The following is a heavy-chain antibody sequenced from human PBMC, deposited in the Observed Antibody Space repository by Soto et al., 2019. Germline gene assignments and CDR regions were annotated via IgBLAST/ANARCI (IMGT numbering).Heavy chain of an antibody. V-gene: IGHV3-74*01. CDR3: VSQGLYYYRLDV. CDR1: GVPFSTYW. J-gene: IGHJ6*02. Sequence: GGSLRLSCAASGVPFSTYWMHWVRQAPGKGPVWVSRSNNDGSTTRYADSVKGRFTISRDNAKNTLYLQMNSLRAEDTAVYYCVSQGLYYYRLDVWGQGTTVTVSS. CDR2: SNNDGSTT.